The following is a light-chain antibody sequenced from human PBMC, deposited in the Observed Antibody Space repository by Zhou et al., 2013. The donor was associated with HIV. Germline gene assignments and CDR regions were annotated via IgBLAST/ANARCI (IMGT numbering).Light chain of an antibody. J-gene: IGKJ4*01. Sequence: DIRMTQFPSTLSASVGDRVTITCRASQNVERWLAWYQQKPGKAPKLLIFKTSSLQIGVPSRFSGSGSGTEFTLTISSLQPDDFAAYYCQQYHTYSTFGGGPRWRSN. CDR2: KTS. CDR3: QQYHTYST. V-gene: IGKV1-5*03. CDR1: QNVERW.